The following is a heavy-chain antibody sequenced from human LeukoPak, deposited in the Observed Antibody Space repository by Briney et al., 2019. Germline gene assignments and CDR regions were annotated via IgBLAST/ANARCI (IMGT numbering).Heavy chain of an antibody. CDR2: INPDSGDT. V-gene: IGHV1-2*02. J-gene: IGHJ4*02. CDR1: GYTFTYYY. CDR3: AVWNGYHDFWSGPFDF. Sequence: ASVKVSCKASGYTFTYYYIHWMRQAPGQGLEWMGWINPDSGDTSYAQKFQGRVTMTRDTSISTVYVELSRLRSDDTAVYYCAVWNGYHDFWSGPFDFWGQGTRVSVSS. D-gene: IGHD3-3*01.